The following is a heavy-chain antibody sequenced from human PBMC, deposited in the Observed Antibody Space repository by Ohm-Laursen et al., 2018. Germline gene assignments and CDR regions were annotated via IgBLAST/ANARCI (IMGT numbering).Heavy chain of an antibody. D-gene: IGHD3-22*01. V-gene: IGHV3-9*01. J-gene: IGHJ6*02. CDR1: GFTFDDYA. CDR2: ITWNSGSI. CDR3: AKDIGSGYYYYYYGMDV. Sequence: SLRLSCTASGFTFDDYAMHWVRQAPGKGLEWVSGITWNSGSIGYADSVKGRFTISRDNAKNSLYLQMNSLRAEDTALYYCAKDIGSGYYYYYYGMDVWGQGTTVTVSS.